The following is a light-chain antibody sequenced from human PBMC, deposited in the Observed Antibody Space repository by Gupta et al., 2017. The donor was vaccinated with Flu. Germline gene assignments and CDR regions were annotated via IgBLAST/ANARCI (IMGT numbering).Light chain of an antibody. CDR2: AAS. CDR1: QSIRSY. J-gene: IGKJ2*01. V-gene: IGKV1-39*01. CDR3: QQSDSVPRT. Sequence: DIQMTQSPSSLSASVGDRVTITCRASQSIRSYLNWYQQKPGKAPNLLIYAASNLQSGVPSRFSVSGSGTDFTLTISRLQPEDFATYYCQQSDSVPRTFGQGTXLEIK.